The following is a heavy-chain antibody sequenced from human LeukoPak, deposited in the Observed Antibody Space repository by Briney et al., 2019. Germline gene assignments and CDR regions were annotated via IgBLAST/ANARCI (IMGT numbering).Heavy chain of an antibody. J-gene: IGHJ6*02. Sequence: GRSLRLSCAASGFTFSSYGMHWVRQAPGKGLEWVAVIWYDGSNKYYADSVKGRFTISRDNSRNTLYLQMNSLRAEDTAVYYCARDRVYGSGRIWNLYYYYGMDVWGQGTTVTVSS. D-gene: IGHD3-10*01. CDR1: GFTFSSYG. CDR2: IWYDGSNK. V-gene: IGHV3-33*08. CDR3: ARDRVYGSGRIWNLYYYYGMDV.